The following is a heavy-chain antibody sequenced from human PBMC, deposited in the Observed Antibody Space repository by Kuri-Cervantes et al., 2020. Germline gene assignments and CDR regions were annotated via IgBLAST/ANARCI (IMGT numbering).Heavy chain of an antibody. Sequence: GGSLRLSCAASGFTVSSNYMSWVRQAPGKGLEWVSVIYSGGSTYYADSVKGRFTISRDNSKNTLYLQMDSLRAEDTAVYYCAKDSLYCSSTSCSNWFDPWGQGTLVTVSS. CDR3: AKDSLYCSSTSCSNWFDP. J-gene: IGHJ5*02. D-gene: IGHD2-2*01. V-gene: IGHV3-66*02. CDR2: IYSGGST. CDR1: GFTVSSNY.